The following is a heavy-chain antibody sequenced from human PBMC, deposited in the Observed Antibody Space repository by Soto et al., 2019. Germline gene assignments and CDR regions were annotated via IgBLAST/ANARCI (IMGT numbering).Heavy chain of an antibody. D-gene: IGHD2-21*02. CDR1: GDSISSDYYH. CDR2: IHHSGSI. Sequence: QVQLQQSGPGLVKPSQTLSLTCTVSGDSISSDYYHWTWIRQSPGKGLEWIGYIHHSGSILYNPSLKGRVTKSGDTAKNQFPPPLTSGTAADTGVYFLSREGDGGDRLGGWGQGTTVTVSS. J-gene: IGHJ6*01. CDR3: SREGDGGDRLGG. V-gene: IGHV4-30-4*08.